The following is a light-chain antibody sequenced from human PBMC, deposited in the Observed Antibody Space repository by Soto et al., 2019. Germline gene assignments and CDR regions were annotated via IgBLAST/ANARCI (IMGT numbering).Light chain of an antibody. V-gene: IGLV2-14*01. CDR1: SSDVGGYKY. Sequence: QSALTQPASVSGSPGQSIAISCTGTSSDVGGYKYVSWYQQHPGKAPKLLISEVSNRPSGVSDRFSGSKSGNTASPTISGLQAEDEADYYCSSFTSSYTFVFGSGTKLTVL. J-gene: IGLJ1*01. CDR3: SSFTSSYTFV. CDR2: EVS.